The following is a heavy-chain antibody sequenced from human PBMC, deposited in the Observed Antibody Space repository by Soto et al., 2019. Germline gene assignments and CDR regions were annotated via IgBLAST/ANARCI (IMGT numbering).Heavy chain of an antibody. V-gene: IGHV4-31*03. CDR2: IYYSGST. D-gene: IGHD2-2*01. CDR1: GGSISSGGYY. Sequence: QVQLQESGPGLVKPSQTLSLTCTVSGGSISSGGYYWSWIRQHPGKGLEWVGYIYYSGSTYYNPSLKSRVTISVDTSKDQFSLKLSSVTAADTAVYYCAVSRDGYSMDVWGQGTTVTVSS. CDR3: AVSRDGYSMDV. J-gene: IGHJ6*02.